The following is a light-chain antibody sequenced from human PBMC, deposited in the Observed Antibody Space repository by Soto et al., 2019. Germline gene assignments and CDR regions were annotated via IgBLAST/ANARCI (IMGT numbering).Light chain of an antibody. V-gene: IGKV3-11*01. Sequence: VCTQSPATLSLSPGKRSTLSCRASKSVDFHLAWYQQKPGQSPSLLIYDSSVRATGTPARFSGSGSGTAFTLTISSLEPEDFALYYCQQRSTWPTFGPGTRLEIK. J-gene: IGKJ5*01. CDR1: KSVDFH. CDR2: DSS. CDR3: QQRSTWPT.